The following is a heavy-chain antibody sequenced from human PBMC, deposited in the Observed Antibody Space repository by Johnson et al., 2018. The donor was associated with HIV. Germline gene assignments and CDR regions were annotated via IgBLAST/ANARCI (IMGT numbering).Heavy chain of an antibody. Sequence: VQLVESGGGVVQPGGSLRLSCAASGFTFSSYWMSWVRQAPGKGLEWVANIKQDGSEKYYVDSVKGRFTFSRDNAKNSLYLQMNSLRAEDTAVYYCARELVAGTSAFDIWGQGTMVTVSS. D-gene: IGHD6-19*01. CDR2: IKQDGSEK. CDR3: ARELVAGTSAFDI. J-gene: IGHJ3*02. CDR1: GFTFSSYW. V-gene: IGHV3-7*01.